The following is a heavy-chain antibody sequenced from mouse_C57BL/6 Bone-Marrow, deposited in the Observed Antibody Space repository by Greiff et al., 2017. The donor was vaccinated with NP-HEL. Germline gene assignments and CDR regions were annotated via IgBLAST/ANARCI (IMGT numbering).Heavy chain of an antibody. Sequence: EVQLVESGGGLVKPGGSQKLSCAASGFTFSDYGMHWVRQAPEKGLEWVAYISSGSSTIYYADTVKGRFTISRDNAKNTLFLQMTSLRSEDTAMYYCARGSSYWYFDVWGTGTTVTVSS. J-gene: IGHJ1*03. V-gene: IGHV5-17*01. CDR1: GFTFSDYG. CDR3: ARGSSYWYFDV. D-gene: IGHD1-1*01. CDR2: ISSGSSTI.